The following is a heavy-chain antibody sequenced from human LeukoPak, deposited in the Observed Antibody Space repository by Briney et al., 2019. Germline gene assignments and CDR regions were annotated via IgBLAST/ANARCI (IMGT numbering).Heavy chain of an antibody. CDR1: GGSISSGGHY. Sequence: NPSETLSLTCTVSGGSISSGGHYWSWIRQPPGKGLEWIGYIYHSGSTYYNPSLKSRVTISVDRSKNQFSLKLSSVTAADTAVYYCARVLITMVRGDAFDIWGQGTMVTVSS. CDR2: IYHSGST. J-gene: IGHJ3*02. V-gene: IGHV4-30-2*01. CDR3: ARVLITMVRGDAFDI. D-gene: IGHD3-10*01.